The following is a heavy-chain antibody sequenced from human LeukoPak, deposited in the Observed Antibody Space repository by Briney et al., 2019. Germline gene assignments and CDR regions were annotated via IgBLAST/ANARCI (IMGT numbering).Heavy chain of an antibody. J-gene: IGHJ2*01. CDR3: ATEAGAAPDWYFDV. Sequence: PGGSLRLSCGGSGFTFNRFWMHWVRQAPGKGLVWVSRIKSDGWSTDYADSVKGRFTISRDNAKNTVYLQMNSLRVEDTAIYYCATEAGAAPDWYFDVWGRGTLVTVSS. CDR2: IKSDGWST. V-gene: IGHV3-74*01. CDR1: GFTFNRFW. D-gene: IGHD6-19*01.